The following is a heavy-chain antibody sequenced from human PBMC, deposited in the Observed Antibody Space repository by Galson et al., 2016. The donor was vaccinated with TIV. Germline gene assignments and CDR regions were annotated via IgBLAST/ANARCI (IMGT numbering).Heavy chain of an antibody. CDR3: ARRTDGHLYDYYGMDV. J-gene: IGHJ6*02. Sequence: SVKVSCKVSGDTFSSYTISWVRQAPGQGLEWVGRIIPLFDITNYAQKFQGRVTIIADKSTNTAYMELSSLKSDDTAMYYCARRTDGHLYDYYGMDVWGQGTTVIVSS. CDR1: GDTFSSYT. D-gene: IGHD5-24*01. CDR2: IIPLFDIT. V-gene: IGHV1-69*02.